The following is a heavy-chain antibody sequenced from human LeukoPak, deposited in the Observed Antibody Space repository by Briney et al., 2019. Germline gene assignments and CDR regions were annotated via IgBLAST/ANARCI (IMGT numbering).Heavy chain of an antibody. CDR2: ISGSGDST. V-gene: IGHV3-23*01. CDR1: GFTFRSYA. Sequence: GGSLRLSCAASGFTFRSYAMNWVRQAPGKGLEWVSAISGSGDSTYYADSVKGRFAISRDNSQNTLYLQMNSLGAEDTAIYYCAKDRIASPPQGRFDPWGQGTLVTVSS. J-gene: IGHJ5*02. CDR3: AKDRIASPPQGRFDP. D-gene: IGHD6-6*01.